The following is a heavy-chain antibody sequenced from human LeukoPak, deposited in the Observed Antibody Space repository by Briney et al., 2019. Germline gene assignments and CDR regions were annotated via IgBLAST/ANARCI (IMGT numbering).Heavy chain of an antibody. CDR1: GFTFSSRDW. V-gene: IGHV3-23*01. CDR3: MKLPTMIIVIDTDFEY. CDR2: INTSGGST. Sequence: GGSLRLSCVASGFTFSSRDWMTWVRQAPGKGLEWVSSINTSGGSTYYADSLQGRFTISRDNSKNTLHLQMNNVRAEDTALYYCMKLPTMIIVIDTDFEYWGQGAQVTVSS. D-gene: IGHD2-21*01. J-gene: IGHJ4*02.